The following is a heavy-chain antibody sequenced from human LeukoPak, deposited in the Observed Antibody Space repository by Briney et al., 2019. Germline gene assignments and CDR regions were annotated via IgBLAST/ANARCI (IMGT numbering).Heavy chain of an antibody. V-gene: IGHV3-7*01. Sequence: GGSLRLSCAVSGFTFSSYAMSWVRQAPGKGLEWVANIRQDGSEKYYADSVKGRFTISRDNAKNSLYLQMNSLRAEDTAVYYCASPGELPRGIDYWGQGALVTVSS. J-gene: IGHJ4*02. D-gene: IGHD1-7*01. CDR2: IRQDGSEK. CDR3: ASPGELPRGIDY. CDR1: GFTFSSYA.